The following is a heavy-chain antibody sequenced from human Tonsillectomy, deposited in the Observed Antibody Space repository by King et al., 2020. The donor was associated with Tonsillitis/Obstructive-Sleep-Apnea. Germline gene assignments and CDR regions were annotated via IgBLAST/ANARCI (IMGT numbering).Heavy chain of an antibody. CDR1: GFSLTSSGVA. CDR3: AHKTRDIAGHYYMDV. Sequence: TLKESGPTLVKPTQTLTLTCTFSGFSLTSSGVAVGWIRQPPGKALEWLALIYWDDDKRYSPSLKSRLSITKDTSKNQVVLTMTNMDPVDPSTYYCAHKTRDIAGHYYMDVWGNGTTVTVSS. D-gene: IGHD6-13*01. J-gene: IGHJ6*03. CDR2: IYWDDDK. V-gene: IGHV2-5*02.